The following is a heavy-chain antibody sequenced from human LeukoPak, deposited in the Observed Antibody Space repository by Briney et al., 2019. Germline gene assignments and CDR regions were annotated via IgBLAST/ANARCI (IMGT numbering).Heavy chain of an antibody. V-gene: IGHV3-7*01. Sequence: GGSPRLSCAASGFTFSSYWMSWVRQAPGKGLEWVANIKQDGSEKYYVDSVKGRFTISRDNAKNSLYLQMNSLRAEDTAVYYCARGAVGNYFDYWGQGTLVTVSS. CDR2: IKQDGSEK. J-gene: IGHJ4*02. CDR3: ARGAVGNYFDY. CDR1: GFTFSSYW.